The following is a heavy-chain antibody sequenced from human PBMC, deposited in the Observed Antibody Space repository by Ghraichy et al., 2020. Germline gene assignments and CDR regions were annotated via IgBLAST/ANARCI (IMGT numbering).Heavy chain of an antibody. CDR2: LSGDGSEK. CDR1: GFTFRRHW. CDR3: TRGVLLEPEIADY. V-gene: IGHV3-7*03. D-gene: IGHD2-21*01. Sequence: GESLNISCAASGFTFRRHWIHWVRQAPGKGLEWVASLSGDGSEKRYVDSVKGRFTISRDNAKNSLYLQMNSLRADDTAVYYCTRGVLLEPEIADYWGQGTLVAVSS. J-gene: IGHJ4*02.